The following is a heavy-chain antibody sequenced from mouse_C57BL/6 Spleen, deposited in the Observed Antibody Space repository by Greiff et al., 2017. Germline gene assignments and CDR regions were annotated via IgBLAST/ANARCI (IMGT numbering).Heavy chain of an antibody. CDR3: ARSYYLTGYYAMDY. J-gene: IGHJ4*01. V-gene: IGHV1-64*01. Sequence: VQLQQPGAELVKPGASVKLSCKASGYTFTSYWMHWVKQRPGQGLEWIGMIHPNSGSTNYNEKFKSKATLTVDKSSSTAYMQLSSLTSEDSAVYYCARSYYLTGYYAMDYWGQGTSVTVSS. CDR2: IHPNSGST. D-gene: IGHD2-12*01. CDR1: GYTFTSYW.